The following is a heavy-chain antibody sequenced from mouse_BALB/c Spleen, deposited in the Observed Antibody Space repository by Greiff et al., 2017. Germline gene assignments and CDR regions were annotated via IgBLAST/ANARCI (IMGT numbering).Heavy chain of an antibody. CDR1: GFTFTDYY. D-gene: IGHD2-12*01. CDR2: IRNKANGYTT. J-gene: IGHJ3*01. Sequence: DVKLVESGGGLVQPGGSLRLSCATSGFTFTDYYMSWVRQPPGKALEWLGFIRNKANGYTTEYSASVKGRFTISRDNSQSILYLQMNTLRAEDSATYYCARDYRFAYWGQGTLVTVSA. CDR3: ARDYRFAY. V-gene: IGHV7-3*02.